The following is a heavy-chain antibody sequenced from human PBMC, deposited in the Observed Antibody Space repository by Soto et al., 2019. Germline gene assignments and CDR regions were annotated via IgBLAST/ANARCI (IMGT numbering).Heavy chain of an antibody. CDR3: AKDRVVVPAAPTNYYYYYGMDV. Sequence: RRLSCAAAGFTFSSYGMHWVRQAPGKGLEWVAVISYDGSNKYYADSVKGRFTISRDNSKNTLYLQMNSLRAEDTAVYYCAKDRVVVPAAPTNYYYYYGMDVWGQGTTVTVSS. J-gene: IGHJ6*02. V-gene: IGHV3-30*18. D-gene: IGHD2-2*01. CDR2: ISYDGSNK. CDR1: GFTFSSYG.